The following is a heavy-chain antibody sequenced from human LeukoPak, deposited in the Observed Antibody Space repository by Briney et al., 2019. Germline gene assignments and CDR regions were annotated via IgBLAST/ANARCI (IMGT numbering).Heavy chain of an antibody. D-gene: IGHD4-17*01. CDR2: IYYSGST. J-gene: IGHJ5*02. CDR3: ARGMTTVTTS. Sequence: SETLSLTCTVSGGSISSSSYYWGWIRQPPGKGLEWIGRIYYSGSTYYNPSLKSRVTISVDTSKNQFTLKLSPVTAADTAVYYCARGMTTVTTSWGQGTLVSV. V-gene: IGHV4-39*06. CDR1: GGSISSSSYY.